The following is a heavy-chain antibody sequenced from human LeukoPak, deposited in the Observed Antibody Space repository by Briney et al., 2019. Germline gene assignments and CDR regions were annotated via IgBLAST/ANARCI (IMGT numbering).Heavy chain of an antibody. V-gene: IGHV1-8*01. J-gene: IGHJ2*01. CDR1: GYTFTSYD. D-gene: IGHD1-26*01. CDR2: MNPNSGNT. CDR3: ARVPYRQDWYSDL. Sequence: ASAKVSCKASGYTFTSYDINWVRQATGQGLEWMGWMNPNSGNTGYAQKFQGRVTMTRNTSVSTAYMELSSLRSEDTAVYYCARVPYRQDWYSDLWGRGTLVSVSS.